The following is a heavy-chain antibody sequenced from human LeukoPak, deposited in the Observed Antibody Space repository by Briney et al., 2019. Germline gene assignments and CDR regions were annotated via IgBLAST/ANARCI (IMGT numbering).Heavy chain of an antibody. CDR3: AREGGGWLRFVDY. J-gene: IGHJ4*02. CDR1: GFSFSSYA. D-gene: IGHD5-12*01. V-gene: IGHV3-64*01. CDR2: ISSTGGT. Sequence: PGGSLRLSCAASGFSFSSYAMHWVRQAPGKGLEYVSAISSTGGTYYANSVKGRFTISRDNSWNTLYLQMNSLRAEDTAVYYCAREGGGWLRFVDYWGQGTLVTVSS.